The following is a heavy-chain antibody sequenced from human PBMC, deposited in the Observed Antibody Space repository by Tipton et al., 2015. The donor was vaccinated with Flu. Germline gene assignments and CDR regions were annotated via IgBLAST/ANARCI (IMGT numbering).Heavy chain of an antibody. V-gene: IGHV4-39*07. CDR3: ARLKYGGSYMWYFDL. CDR2: IYYSGST. J-gene: IGHJ2*01. Sequence: TLSLTRTVSGGSISSSSYYWGWIRQPPGKGLEWIGSIYYSGSTYYNPSLKSRVTISVDTSKNQLSLKLSSVTAADTAVYYCARLKYGGSYMWYFDLWGRGTLVTVSS. D-gene: IGHD1-26*01. CDR1: GGSISSSSYY.